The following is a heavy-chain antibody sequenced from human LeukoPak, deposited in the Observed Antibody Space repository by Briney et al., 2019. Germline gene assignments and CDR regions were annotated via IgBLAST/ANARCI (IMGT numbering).Heavy chain of an antibody. Sequence: PGGSLRLSCTDSGFTFSNYWMSWVRQAPGKGLEWVANIKYDGSEKYYVDSVKGRFTISRGNAKNSLYLQMNSLRVEDTAVYYCARWSSSIAVSGYDYWGQGTLVTVSS. D-gene: IGHD6-13*01. CDR2: IKYDGSEK. V-gene: IGHV3-7*01. J-gene: IGHJ4*02. CDR1: GFTFSNYW. CDR3: ARWSSSIAVSGYDY.